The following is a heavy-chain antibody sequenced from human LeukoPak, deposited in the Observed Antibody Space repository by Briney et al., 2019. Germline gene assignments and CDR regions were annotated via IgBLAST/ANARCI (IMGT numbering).Heavy chain of an antibody. CDR3: AADGGRVGATTAFEYFQH. D-gene: IGHD1-26*01. CDR1: GGTFSSYA. J-gene: IGHJ1*01. Sequence: GASVKVSCKASGGTFSSYAINWVRRAPGQGLEWMGGIIPIFGTANYAQKFQGRVTITTDESTSTAYMELSSLSSEDTAVYYCAADGGRVGATTAFEYFQHWGQGTLVTVSS. CDR2: IIPIFGTA. V-gene: IGHV1-69*05.